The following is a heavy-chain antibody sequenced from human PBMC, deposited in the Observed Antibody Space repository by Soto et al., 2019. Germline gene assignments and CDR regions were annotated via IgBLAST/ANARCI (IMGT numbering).Heavy chain of an antibody. CDR2: INPSGGST. D-gene: IGHD5-12*01. V-gene: IGHV1-46*01. Sequence: GASVKVSCKASGYTFTSYYIHWVCQAPGQGLEWVGLINPSGGSTTYAPKFQGRVTMTRDTSTSTVYMELNSLRSEDTAVYFCARDAQIGHGYSVYHTYWGQGTLVTVSS. CDR1: GYTFTSYY. CDR3: ARDAQIGHGYSVYHTY. J-gene: IGHJ4*02.